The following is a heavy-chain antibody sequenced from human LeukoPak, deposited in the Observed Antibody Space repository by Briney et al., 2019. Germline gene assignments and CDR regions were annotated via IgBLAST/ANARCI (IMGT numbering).Heavy chain of an antibody. J-gene: IGHJ4*02. Sequence: GGSLRLSCAASGFSFSSCAMHWVRQAPGKGLEWVAFIRYDGSIKYYADSVKGRFTISRDNSKNTLYLQMNSLRAEDTAVYYCAKGYCSGGNCYNFDYWGQGALVTVSS. CDR1: GFSFSSCA. V-gene: IGHV3-30*02. CDR3: AKGYCSGGNCYNFDY. CDR2: IRYDGSIK. D-gene: IGHD2-15*01.